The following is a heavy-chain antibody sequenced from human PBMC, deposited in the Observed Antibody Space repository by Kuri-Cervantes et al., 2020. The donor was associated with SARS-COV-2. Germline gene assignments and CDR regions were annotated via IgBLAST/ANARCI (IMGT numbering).Heavy chain of an antibody. CDR3: ARTVTTISYYYYGMDV. V-gene: IGHV4-34*01. CDR1: GGSFSGYY. J-gene: IGHJ6*02. Sequence: SQTLSLTCAVYGGSFSGYYWSWIRQPPGKGLEWIGSIYYSGSTYYNPSLKNRVTISVDTSKNQFSLKLSSVTAADTAVYYCARTVTTISYYYYGMDVWGQGTTVTVSS. CDR2: IYYSGST. D-gene: IGHD4-11*01.